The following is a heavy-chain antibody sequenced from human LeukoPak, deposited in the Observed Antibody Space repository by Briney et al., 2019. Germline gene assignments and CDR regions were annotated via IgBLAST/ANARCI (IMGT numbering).Heavy chain of an antibody. V-gene: IGHV4-34*01. CDR3: AARDTVTTASSPSPPPEYFQH. J-gene: IGHJ1*01. CDR1: GGSFSGYY. CDR2: INHSGGT. D-gene: IGHD4-17*01. Sequence: PSETLSLTCAVYGGSFSGYYWSWIRQPPGKGLEWIGEINHSGGTNYNPSLKSRVTISVDTSKNQFSLKLSSVTAADTAVYYCAARDTVTTASSPSPPPEYFQHWGQGTLVTVSS.